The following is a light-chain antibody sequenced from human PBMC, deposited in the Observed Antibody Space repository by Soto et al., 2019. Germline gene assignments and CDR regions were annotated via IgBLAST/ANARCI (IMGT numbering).Light chain of an antibody. CDR2: EGS. Sequence: QSALTQPASVSGSPGQSITISCTGTSSDVGSYNLVSWYQHHPGEAPRLMIYEGSKRPSGVSKRFSGSKSGNTASLTISGLQVEDESDYHCCSYAGGGTYVCGTGTKVTVL. CDR1: SSDVGSYNL. V-gene: IGLV2-23*01. CDR3: CSYAGGGTYV. J-gene: IGLJ1*01.